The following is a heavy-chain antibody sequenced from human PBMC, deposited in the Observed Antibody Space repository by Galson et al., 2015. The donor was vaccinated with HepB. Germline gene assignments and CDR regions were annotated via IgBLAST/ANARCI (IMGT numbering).Heavy chain of an antibody. CDR1: GFTFSSYA. V-gene: IGHV3-23*01. CDR2: ISGSGGST. D-gene: IGHD2-21*01. J-gene: IGHJ3*02. Sequence: SLRLSCAASGFTFSSYAMSWVRQAPGKGLEWVSAISGSGGSTYYADSVKGRFTISRDNSKNTLYLQMNSLRAEDTAVYYCAKDFMGGDRYQPTDAFDIWGQGTMVTVSS. CDR3: AKDFMGGDRYQPTDAFDI.